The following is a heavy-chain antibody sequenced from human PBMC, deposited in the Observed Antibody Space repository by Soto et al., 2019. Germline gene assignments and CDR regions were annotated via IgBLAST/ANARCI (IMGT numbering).Heavy chain of an antibody. V-gene: IGHV1-2*04. J-gene: IGHJ4*02. D-gene: IGHD4-17*01. CDR1: GYTFTGYY. Sequence: QVQLVQSGAEVKKPGASVKVSCKASGYTFTGYYMHWVRQAPGQGLEWMGWINPNSGGTNYEQKFQGWVTMTRDTSISTAYMELSRLRSDDTAVYYCARGGPDYGDYEGFDYWGQGTLVTVSS. CDR3: ARGGPDYGDYEGFDY. CDR2: INPNSGGT.